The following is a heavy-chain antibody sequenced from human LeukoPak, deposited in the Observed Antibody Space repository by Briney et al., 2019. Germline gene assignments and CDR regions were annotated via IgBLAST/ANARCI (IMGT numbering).Heavy chain of an antibody. CDR2: ISGSGGST. Sequence: PGGSLRLSCAASGFTVSSNYMSWVRQAPGKGLEWVSAISGSGGSTYYADSVKGRFTISRDNSKNTLYLQMNSLRVEDTALYYCAKNIGGLDYWGQGTLVTVSS. CDR1: GFTVSSNY. V-gene: IGHV3-23*01. J-gene: IGHJ4*02. D-gene: IGHD2/OR15-2a*01. CDR3: AKNIGGLDY.